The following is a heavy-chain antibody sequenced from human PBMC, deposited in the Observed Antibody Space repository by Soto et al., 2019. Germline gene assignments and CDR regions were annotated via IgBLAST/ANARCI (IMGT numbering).Heavy chain of an antibody. CDR2: ISAYNGNT. Sequence: QVQLVQSGAEVKKPGASVKVSCKAPGYTFTSYGISWVRQAPGQGLEWMGWISAYNGNTNHPQKLQGRVTMTTDTSASTAYIELRSLRSDDTSVYYCASDLPPVDYWGQGTLVTVSS. J-gene: IGHJ4*02. V-gene: IGHV1-18*01. CDR3: ASDLPPVDY. CDR1: GYTFTSYG.